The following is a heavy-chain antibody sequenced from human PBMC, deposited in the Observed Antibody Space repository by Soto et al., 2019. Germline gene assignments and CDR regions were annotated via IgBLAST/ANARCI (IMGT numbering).Heavy chain of an antibody. CDR1: GYTFTSYG. V-gene: IGHV1-18*01. J-gene: IGHJ4*02. CDR2: ISADNGNT. Sequence: QVQLVQSGAEVKKPGASVKVSCKASGYTFTSYGISWVRQAPGQGLEWMGWISADNGNTNYAQKFQGRHTMTTDTATTTADMEVRSLRCDVTAGYYCARELRGSGWYVDYWGQGTLVNVSS. CDR3: ARELRGSGWYVDY. D-gene: IGHD6-19*01.